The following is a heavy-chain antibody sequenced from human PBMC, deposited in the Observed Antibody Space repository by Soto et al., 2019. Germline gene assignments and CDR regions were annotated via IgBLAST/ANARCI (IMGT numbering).Heavy chain of an antibody. Sequence: TLSLNCTLRSASIENYYRSRIPQSPGMGLEWIGYIYYSGSTNYNPSLKSRVTISIDTSKNHFSLKLSSVTAADTAVYYCARDKSREQWLYFDYWGQGTLVTVS. J-gene: IGHJ4*02. CDR1: SASIENYY. D-gene: IGHD6-19*01. V-gene: IGHV4-59*01. CDR2: IYYSGST. CDR3: ARDKSREQWLYFDY.